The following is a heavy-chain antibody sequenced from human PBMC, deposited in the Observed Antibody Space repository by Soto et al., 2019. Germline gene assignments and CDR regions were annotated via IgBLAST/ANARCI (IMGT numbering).Heavy chain of an antibody. CDR2: INPSGGST. CDR1: GYTFTSYY. J-gene: IGHJ4*02. V-gene: IGHV1-46*01. CDR3: ARVISGWYLDY. D-gene: IGHD6-19*01. Sequence: QVQLVQSGAEGKKPGASVKVSCKASGYTFTSYYMHWVRQAPGQGLEWMGIINPSGGSTSYAQKFQGRVTMTRDTSTGTVYMELSSLRSEDTAVYYCARVISGWYLDYWGQGTLVTVSS.